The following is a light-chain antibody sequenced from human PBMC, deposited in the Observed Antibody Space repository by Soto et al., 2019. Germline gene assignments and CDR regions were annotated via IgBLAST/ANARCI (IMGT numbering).Light chain of an antibody. CDR2: EVN. CDR3: NSYTSRYTFV. V-gene: IGLV2-14*01. Sequence: QAVVTQPASVSGSPGQSITISCTGTSSDVGGYNYVSWYQQHPGKAPKLMIYEVNNRPSEVSNRFSGSKSGNTASLTISGLQPEDEADYYCNSYTSRYTFVLGTGTKLTVL. CDR1: SSDVGGYNY. J-gene: IGLJ1*01.